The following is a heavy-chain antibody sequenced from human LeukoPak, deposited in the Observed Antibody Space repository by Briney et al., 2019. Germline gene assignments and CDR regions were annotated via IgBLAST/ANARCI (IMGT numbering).Heavy chain of an antibody. CDR1: GFTFSSYA. J-gene: IGHJ6*02. V-gene: IGHV3-30-3*01. CDR3: ARVTVTTPYYYYYGMDV. CDR2: ISYDGSNK. Sequence: GGSLRLSCAASGFTFSSYAMHWVRQAPGKGLEWVAVISYDGSNKYYADSVKGRFTISRDNSKNTLYLQMNSLRAEDTAVYYGARVTVTTPYYYYYGMDVWGQGTTVTVSS. D-gene: IGHD4-17*01.